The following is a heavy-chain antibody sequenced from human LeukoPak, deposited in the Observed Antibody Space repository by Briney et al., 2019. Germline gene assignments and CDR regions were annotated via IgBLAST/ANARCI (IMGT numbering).Heavy chain of an antibody. Sequence: KPSETPSLTCTVSGGSLSSGDYYWSWIRQPPRKGLEWVGYIYDSGSTYYNPSLKSRVTTSVDTSKNQFSLKLSSVSAADTAVYYCARAAYYDSSGYYHDYWGQGTLVTVSS. CDR1: GGSLSSGDYY. V-gene: IGHV4-30-4*01. J-gene: IGHJ4*02. D-gene: IGHD3-22*01. CDR3: ARAAYYDSSGYYHDY. CDR2: IYDSGST.